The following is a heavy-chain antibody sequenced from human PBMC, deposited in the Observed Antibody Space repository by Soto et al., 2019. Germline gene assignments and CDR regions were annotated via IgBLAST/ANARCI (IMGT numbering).Heavy chain of an antibody. CDR1: GGSINTDDW. D-gene: IGHD1-26*01. CDR2: VHRGDWT. V-gene: IGHV4-4*02. Sequence: QERLQESGPGLVEPSGTLSLTCTVSGGSINTDDWWTWVRQIPGRGLEWIGEVHRGDWTNYNASVRSRLTISMDMSNNQFSLHLTSVTAADTAIDYCAKWGGINFPWIAWGPGMMVTVSS. J-gene: IGHJ5*02. CDR3: AKWGGINFPWIA.